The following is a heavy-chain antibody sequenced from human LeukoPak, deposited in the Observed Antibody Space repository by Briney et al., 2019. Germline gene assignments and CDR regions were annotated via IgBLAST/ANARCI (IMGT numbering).Heavy chain of an antibody. D-gene: IGHD5-24*01. CDR2: ISYDGSNK. CDR1: GFTFSSYS. CDR3: ARVEMATLYYFDY. Sequence: GGSLRLSCVASGFTFSSYSMNWVRQAPGKGLEWVAVISYDGSNKYYADSVKGRFTISRDNSKNTLYLQMNSLRAEDTAVYYCARVEMATLYYFDYWGQGTLVTVSS. J-gene: IGHJ4*02. V-gene: IGHV3-30*03.